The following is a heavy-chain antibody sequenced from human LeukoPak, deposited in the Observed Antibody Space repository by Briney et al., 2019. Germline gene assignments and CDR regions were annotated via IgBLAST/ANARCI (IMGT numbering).Heavy chain of an antibody. J-gene: IGHJ4*02. CDR3: ARGPDGYSALRYFDY. Sequence: SETLSLTCTVYGGSISSYYWSWIRQPPGKGLEWIGYIYYSGSTNYNPSLKSRVTISVDTSKNQFSLKLSSVTAADTAVYYCARGPDGYSALRYFDYWGQGTLVTVS. CDR2: IYYSGST. V-gene: IGHV4-59*01. D-gene: IGHD5-24*01. CDR1: GGSISSYY.